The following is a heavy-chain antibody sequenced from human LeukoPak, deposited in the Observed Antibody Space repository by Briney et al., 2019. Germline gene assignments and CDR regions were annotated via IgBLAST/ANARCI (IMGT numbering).Heavy chain of an antibody. Sequence: PGGSLGLSCAASGFTFSSYSMNWVRQAPGKGLEWVSSISSSSSYIYYADSVKGRFTISRDNAKNSLYLQMNSLRAEDTAVYYCASEVFDILTGYYMDVWGKGTTVTVSS. V-gene: IGHV3-21*01. J-gene: IGHJ6*03. CDR1: GFTFSSYS. D-gene: IGHD3-9*01. CDR3: ASEVFDILTGYYMDV. CDR2: ISSSSSYI.